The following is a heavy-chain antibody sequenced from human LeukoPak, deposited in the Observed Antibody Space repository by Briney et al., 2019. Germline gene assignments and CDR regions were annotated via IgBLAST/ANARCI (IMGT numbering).Heavy chain of an antibody. Sequence: GGSLRLSCVATGFTFSSYAMSWVRLAPGKGLEWISVFSGSGGRTDYADSVKGRFTISRDNSKNTLYLQMNSLRAEDTAVYYCAKTALAVAGIVPVESELDYWGQGTLGTVSS. CDR3: AKTALAVAGIVPVESELDY. CDR1: GFTFSSYA. CDR2: FSGSGGRT. D-gene: IGHD6-19*01. J-gene: IGHJ4*02. V-gene: IGHV3-23*01.